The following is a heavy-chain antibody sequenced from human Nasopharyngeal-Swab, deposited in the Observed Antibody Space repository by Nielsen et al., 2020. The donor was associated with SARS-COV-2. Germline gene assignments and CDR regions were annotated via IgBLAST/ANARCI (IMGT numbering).Heavy chain of an antibody. V-gene: IGHV4-30-4*01. CDR1: GASISSGKDY. CDR3: ARLGRYYDTLSGYARHFDY. Sequence: SETLPLTCTVSGASISSGKDYWNWIRQTPGRGLEWIGYIDYSGSTDHNPSLKSRVTISVDTSKNQFSLKVNSVTAADTAVYYCARLGRYYDTLSGYARHFDYWGQGILVTVSS. CDR2: IDYSGST. D-gene: IGHD3-9*01. J-gene: IGHJ4*02.